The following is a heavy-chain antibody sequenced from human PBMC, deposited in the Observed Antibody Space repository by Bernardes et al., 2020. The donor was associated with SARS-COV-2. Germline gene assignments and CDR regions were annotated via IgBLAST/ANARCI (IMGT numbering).Heavy chain of an antibody. CDR2: ISAYNGNT. V-gene: IGHV1-18*01. J-gene: IGHJ4*02. CDR1: GYTFTSYG. Sequence: ASVKVSCKASGYTFTSYGISWVRQAPGQGLEWMGWISAYNGNTNYAQKLQGRVTMTTDTSTSTAYMELRSLRSDDTAVYYCARDRQTICSSTSCYWVYWGQGTLVTVSS. CDR3: ARDRQTICSSTSCYWVY. D-gene: IGHD2-2*01.